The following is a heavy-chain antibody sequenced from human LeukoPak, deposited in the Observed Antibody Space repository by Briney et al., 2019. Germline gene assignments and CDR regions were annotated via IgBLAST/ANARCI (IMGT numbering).Heavy chain of an antibody. V-gene: IGHV4-39*01. J-gene: IGHJ4*02. CDR3: ARRRIVATLDY. Sequence: SETLSLTCTVSGGSISSNDDYWAWIRQPPGKGLEWIGSIYYGRSTFYNPSLKSRVTISVDTSKNQFSLNLNSVTAADTAVYYCARRRIVATLDYWGQGTLVTVSS. CDR1: GGSISSNDDY. D-gene: IGHD5-12*01. CDR2: IYYGRST.